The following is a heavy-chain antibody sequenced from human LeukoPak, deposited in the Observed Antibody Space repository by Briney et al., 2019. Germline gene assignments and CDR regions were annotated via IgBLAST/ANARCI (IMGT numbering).Heavy chain of an antibody. CDR3: ARTGIMITFGGTFDAFDI. D-gene: IGHD3-16*01. CDR2: ISGSGGST. J-gene: IGHJ3*02. CDR1: GFTFSSYG. V-gene: IGHV3-23*01. Sequence: GGSLRLSCAASGFTFSSYGMSWVRQAPGKGLEWVSAISGSGGSTYYADSVKGRFTISRDNSKNTLYLQMNSLRAEDTAVYYCARTGIMITFGGTFDAFDIWGQGTMVTVSS.